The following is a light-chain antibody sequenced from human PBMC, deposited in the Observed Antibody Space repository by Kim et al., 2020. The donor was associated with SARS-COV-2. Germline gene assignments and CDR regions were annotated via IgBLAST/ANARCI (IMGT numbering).Light chain of an antibody. CDR1: QSIDTY. CDR3: QQSFNTPRT. J-gene: IGKJ2*01. Sequence: ASVGDRVTIPCRASQSIDTYLNWFQQKPGKAPSLLIYAASSLLSGVPSRFSGSGSGTDFTLTISSLQPEDFATYDCQQSFNTPRTFGQGTKLEI. V-gene: IGKV1-39*01. CDR2: AAS.